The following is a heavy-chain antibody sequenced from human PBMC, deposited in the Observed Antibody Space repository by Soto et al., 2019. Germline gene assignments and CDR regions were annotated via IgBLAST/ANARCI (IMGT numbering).Heavy chain of an antibody. J-gene: IGHJ4*02. CDR3: ARGGGSTKVDY. CDR2: TSNSGST. V-gene: IGHV4-31*03. D-gene: IGHD2-2*01. Sequence: QVQLQESGPGLVKPSQTLSLTCTVSGGSITSSGYCWSWIRQHPGEGLEWIGFTSNSGSTSYNPSIKXXVTISVDTSSNQFSLNLKSVTAADTAVYYCARGGGSTKVDYWGQGTLVTVSP. CDR1: GGSITSSGYC.